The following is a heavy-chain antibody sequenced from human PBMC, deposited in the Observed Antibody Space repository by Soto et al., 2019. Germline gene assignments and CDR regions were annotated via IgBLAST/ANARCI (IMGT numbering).Heavy chain of an antibody. Sequence: QVQLQQWGAGLLKPSETLSLTCAVYGGSFSGYYWSWIRQPPGKGLEWIGEINHSGSTNYNPSLKSRVTISVYTSKNQFSLKLSSVTAADTAVYYCASARGYTAMYYWGQGTLVTVSS. CDR2: INHSGST. V-gene: IGHV4-34*01. D-gene: IGHD5-18*01. CDR3: ASARGYTAMYY. J-gene: IGHJ4*02. CDR1: GGSFSGYY.